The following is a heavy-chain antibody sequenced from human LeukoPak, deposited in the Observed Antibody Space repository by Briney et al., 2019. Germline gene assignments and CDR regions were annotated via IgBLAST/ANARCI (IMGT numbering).Heavy chain of an antibody. Sequence: SETLSLTCTVSRGSISSSSYYWGWIRQPPGKGLEWIGSIYYSGSTYYNPSLKSRVTISVDTSKNQFSLKLSSVTAADTAVYYCARQLGYCSSTSCYADKVDYWGQGTLVTVSS. J-gene: IGHJ4*02. CDR2: IYYSGST. CDR1: RGSISSSSYY. V-gene: IGHV4-39*01. CDR3: ARQLGYCSSTSCYADKVDY. D-gene: IGHD2-2*01.